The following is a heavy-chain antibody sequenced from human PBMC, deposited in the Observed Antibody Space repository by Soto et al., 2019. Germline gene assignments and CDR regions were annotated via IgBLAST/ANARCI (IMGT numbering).Heavy chain of an antibody. J-gene: IGHJ6*02. D-gene: IGHD4-4*01. V-gene: IGHV3-30-3*01. CDR3: AREIPDYSNYSGMDV. CDR1: GFTFSSYA. Sequence: GGSLRLSCAASGFTFSSYAMHWVRQAPGKGLEWVAVISYDGSNKYYADYVKGRFTISRDNSKNTLYLQMNSLRAEDTAVYYCAREIPDYSNYSGMDVWGQGTTVTVSS. CDR2: ISYDGSNK.